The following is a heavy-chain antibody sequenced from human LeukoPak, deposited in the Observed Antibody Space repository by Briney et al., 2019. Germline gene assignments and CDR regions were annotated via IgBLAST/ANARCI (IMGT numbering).Heavy chain of an antibody. CDR3: ARGLYHRSSWYTLGYYLDY. CDR1: GGSFSGYY. V-gene: IGHV4-34*01. D-gene: IGHD6-13*01. J-gene: IGHJ4*02. CDR2: INHSGST. Sequence: PSETLSLTCAVYGGSFSGYYWSWIRQPPGKGLEWIGEINHSGSTNYNPSLKSRVTISVDTSKNQFSLKLSSVTAADTAVYYCARGLYHRSSWYTLGYYLDYWGQGTLVTVSS.